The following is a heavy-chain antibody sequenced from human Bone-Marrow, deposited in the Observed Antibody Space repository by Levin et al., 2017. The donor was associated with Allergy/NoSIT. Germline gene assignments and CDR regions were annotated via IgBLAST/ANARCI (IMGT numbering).Heavy chain of an antibody. Sequence: GGSLRLSCAASGFTFSNYWMHWVRQAPGKGLVWVSRIYSDGSTTSNADSVKGRFTISRDNTKNALYLQMNSLRAEDTAVYYCARGVGVTGEFDSWGQGTLVTVSS. J-gene: IGHJ4*02. CDR1: GFTFSNYW. V-gene: IGHV3-74*01. D-gene: IGHD2-21*02. CDR2: IYSDGSTT. CDR3: ARGVGVTGEFDS.